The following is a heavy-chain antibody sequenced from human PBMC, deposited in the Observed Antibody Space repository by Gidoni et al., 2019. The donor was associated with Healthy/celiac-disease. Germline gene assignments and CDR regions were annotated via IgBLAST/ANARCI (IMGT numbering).Heavy chain of an antibody. V-gene: IGHV4-31*03. Sequence: QVQLQESGPGLVKPSQTMSLTCTVSGGSISSGGYYWSWIRQHPGKGLEWIGSIYYRGSTYYNPSLKSRVTISVDTSKNQFSLKLSSVTAADTAVYYCARGKVAVPAAIPHDNWFDPWGQGTLVTVSS. CDR3: ARGKVAVPAAIPHDNWFDP. CDR1: GGSISSGGYY. J-gene: IGHJ5*02. CDR2: IYYRGST. D-gene: IGHD2-2*02.